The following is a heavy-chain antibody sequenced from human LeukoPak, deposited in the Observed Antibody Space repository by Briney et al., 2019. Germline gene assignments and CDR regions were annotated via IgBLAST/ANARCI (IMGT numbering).Heavy chain of an antibody. J-gene: IGHJ3*02. D-gene: IGHD2-2*01. CDR1: GGSISRGSYY. V-gene: IGHV4-61*02. CDR3: TSLTPGGHDDFDI. CDR2: IYTSGRT. Sequence: SETLSLTCTVSGGSISRGSYYWSWIRQPAGKGLEWIGRIYTSGRTNYNPSLKSRVTISVDTSKNQFSLKLSSVTAADTAVYYCTSLTPGGHDDFDIWGQGTMVIVS.